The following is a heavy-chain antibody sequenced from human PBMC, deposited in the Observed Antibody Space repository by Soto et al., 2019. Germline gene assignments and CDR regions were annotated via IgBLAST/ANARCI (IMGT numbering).Heavy chain of an antibody. V-gene: IGHV3-30*04. CDR1: GFTFSTYA. CDR3: AKGPGGSGSMDV. CDR2: ISSDGSKT. D-gene: IGHD3-10*01. J-gene: IGHJ6*02. Sequence: LRLSCAASGFTFSTYAIHWVRQAPGKGLEWVAMISSDGSKTNYADSVKGRFTISRDNSKNTLWLQMNSLRGEDTAVYYCAKGPGGSGSMDVWGQGTTVTISS.